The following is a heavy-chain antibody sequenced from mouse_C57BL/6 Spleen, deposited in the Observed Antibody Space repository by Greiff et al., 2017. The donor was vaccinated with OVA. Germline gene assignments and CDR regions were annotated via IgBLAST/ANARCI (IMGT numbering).Heavy chain of an antibody. J-gene: IGHJ4*01. V-gene: IGHV1-15*01. D-gene: IGHD3-3*01. CDR3: TRRRAGTDYAMDY. CDR2: IDPETGGT. CDR1: GYTFTDYE. Sequence: QVQLQQPGAELVRPGASVTLSCKASGYTFTDYEMHWVKQTPVHGLEWIGAIDPETGGTAYNQKFKGKAILTADKSSSTAYMELRSLTSEDSAVYYCTRRRAGTDYAMDYWGQGTSVTVSS.